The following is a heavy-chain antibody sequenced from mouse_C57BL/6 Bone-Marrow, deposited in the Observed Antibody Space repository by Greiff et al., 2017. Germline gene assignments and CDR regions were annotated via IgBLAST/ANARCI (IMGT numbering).Heavy chain of an antibody. D-gene: IGHD2-1*01. J-gene: IGHJ3*01. V-gene: IGHV7-4*01. Sequence: EVQRVESGGGLVQPGASLRLSCAASGFTFTDYYMSWVRQPPGKAPEWLALIRNKANGYTTEYTASVKGRFTISRDNSQNILYLQRNTLRAEASATYYGVKADLLWSHGLAYWGQGTLVTVSA. CDR3: VKADLLWSHGLAY. CDR2: IRNKANGYTT. CDR1: GFTFTDYY.